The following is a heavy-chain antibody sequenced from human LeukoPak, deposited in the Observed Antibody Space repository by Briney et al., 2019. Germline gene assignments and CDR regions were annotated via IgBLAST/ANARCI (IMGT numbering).Heavy chain of an antibody. CDR1: GGSISSGGYY. J-gene: IGHJ2*01. D-gene: IGHD2-2*01. CDR2: IYYSGST. V-gene: IGHV4-31*03. Sequence: PSETLSLTCTVSGGSISSGGYYWSWIRQHPGKGLEWIGYIYYSGSTYYNPSLKSRVIISVDTSKNQFSLKLSSVTAADTAVYYCAREGVVPAAMSGWYFDLWGRGTLVTVSS. CDR3: AREGVVPAAMSGWYFDL.